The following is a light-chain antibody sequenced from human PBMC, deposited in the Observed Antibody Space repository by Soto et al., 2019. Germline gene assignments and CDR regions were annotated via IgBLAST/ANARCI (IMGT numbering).Light chain of an antibody. V-gene: IGLV2-14*01. CDR3: SSYTSSSTRV. Sequence: QSALTQPASVSVSPGQSITISCTGTSSDVGGYNYVSWYQQHPGKAPKLMIYDVSNRPSGVSNRFSDSKSGNTASLTISGLQAEDEADYYCSSYTSSSTRVFGTGTKVT. CDR1: SSDVGGYNY. CDR2: DVS. J-gene: IGLJ1*01.